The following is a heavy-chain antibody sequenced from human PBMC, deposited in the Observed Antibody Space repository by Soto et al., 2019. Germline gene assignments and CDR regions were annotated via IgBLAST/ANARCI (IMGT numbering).Heavy chain of an antibody. CDR3: ARGPATY. J-gene: IGHJ4*02. CDR1: GGSLSGYD. Sequence: SETLSLTCAVYGGSLSGYDWSWIRQPPGKGLEWIGEINHSGSTNYNPSLGSRVTISVGPSNNQFSLKLTSVTAADTGVYYYARGPATYWGQGTQVTVSS. CDR2: INHSGST. V-gene: IGHV4-34*01.